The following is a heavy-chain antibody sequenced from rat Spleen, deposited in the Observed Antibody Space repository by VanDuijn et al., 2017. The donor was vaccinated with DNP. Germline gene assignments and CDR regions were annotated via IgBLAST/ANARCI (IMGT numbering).Heavy chain of an antibody. CDR2: INTGSGGT. J-gene: IGHJ4*01. Sequence: QVQLQQSGAEPAKPGSSVKISCKASGYTFTSYYISWIKQTTGQGLEYIGYINTGSGGTNYNEKFKGKATLTVDKSSSTAFMQLSSLTPDDSAVYYCARRDGSYYYDAMDAWGQGTSVTVSS. CDR1: GYTFTSYY. V-gene: IGHV1-43*01. D-gene: IGHD1-12*02. CDR3: ARRDGSYYYDAMDA.